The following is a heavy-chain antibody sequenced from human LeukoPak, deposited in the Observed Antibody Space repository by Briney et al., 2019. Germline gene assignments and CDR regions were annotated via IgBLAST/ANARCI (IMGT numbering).Heavy chain of an antibody. V-gene: IGHV3-30*18. CDR2: ISYDGSNK. D-gene: IGHD2-15*01. J-gene: IGHJ4*02. Sequence: GGSLRLSCAASGFTFSSYGVHWVRQAPGKGLEWVAVISYDGSNKYYADSVKGRFTISRDNSKNTLYLQMNSLRAEDTAVYSCAKETAGFCSGNNCYLDYWGQGTLVTVSS. CDR1: GFTFSSYG. CDR3: AKETAGFCSGNNCYLDY.